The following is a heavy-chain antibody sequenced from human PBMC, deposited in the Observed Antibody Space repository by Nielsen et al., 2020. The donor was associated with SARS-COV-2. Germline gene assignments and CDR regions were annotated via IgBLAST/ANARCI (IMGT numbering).Heavy chain of an antibody. J-gene: IGHJ4*02. V-gene: IGHV3-23*01. Sequence: GESLKISCAASGFTFSTYALTWVRQPPGKGLEWVSGISGSGGSAYYADSVKGRFTISRDNSEDTLFLQMNSLRAEDTAVYYCARGSGYSYGTRFDYWGQGTLVTVSS. CDR3: ARGSGYSYGTRFDY. CDR2: ISGSGGSA. D-gene: IGHD5-18*01. CDR1: GFTFSTYA.